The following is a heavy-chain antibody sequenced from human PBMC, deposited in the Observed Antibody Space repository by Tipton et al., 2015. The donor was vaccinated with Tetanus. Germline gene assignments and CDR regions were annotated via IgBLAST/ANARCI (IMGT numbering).Heavy chain of an antibody. D-gene: IGHD2-21*01. CDR2: IDPNSGGT. Sequence: QLVQSGAEMKKPGASVKVSCKASGYTFTGYYMHWVRQAPGQGLEWMGWIDPNSGGTVYAQKFQGRVTMTRDTSISPAYMELSSRRSDNAAVCYCARERGDFAYSGMVVWGPGTAVCVS. V-gene: IGHV1-2*02. CDR3: ARERGDFAYSGMVV. J-gene: IGHJ6*02. CDR1: GYTFTGYY.